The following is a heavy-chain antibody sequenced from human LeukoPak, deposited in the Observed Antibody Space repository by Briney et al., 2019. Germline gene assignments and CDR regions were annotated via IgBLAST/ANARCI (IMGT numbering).Heavy chain of an antibody. CDR1: GGSISSGDYY. V-gene: IGHV4-30-4*08. CDR2: IYYSGST. D-gene: IGHD2-21*01. J-gene: IGHJ5*02. Sequence: PSETLSLTCTVSGGSISSGDYYWSWIRQPPGKGLEWIGYIYYSGSTYYNPSLKSRVTISVDTSKNQFSLKLSSVTAADTAVYYYARVVRMCWFYPWGQGTLVTVSS. CDR3: ARVVRMCWFYP.